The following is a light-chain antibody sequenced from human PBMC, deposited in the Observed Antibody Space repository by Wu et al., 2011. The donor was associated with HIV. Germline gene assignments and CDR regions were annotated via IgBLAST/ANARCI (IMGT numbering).Light chain of an antibody. J-gene: IGKJ2*01. V-gene: IGKV3D-20*02. CDR3: QHRSSWPYT. CDR1: QNVRSNY. CDR2: GAS. Sequence: ATLSCRASQNVRSNYLAWYQQKPGQAPRLLIYGASTRATGIPDRFSGSGSGTDFTLTINSLEPEDFAVYYCQHRSSWPYTFGQGTKLQVK.